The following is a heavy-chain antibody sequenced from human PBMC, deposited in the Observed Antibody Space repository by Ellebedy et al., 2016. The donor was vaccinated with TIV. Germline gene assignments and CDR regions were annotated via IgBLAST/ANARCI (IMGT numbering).Heavy chain of an antibody. CDR3: AVGRPNYGDFPS. CDR2: IYAGGTT. J-gene: IGHJ5*02. CDR1: EFTVSSNY. V-gene: IGHV3-53*01. D-gene: IGHD4-17*01. Sequence: GESLKISXAVSEFTVSSNYMSWVRQAPGRGLEWVSVIYAGGTTDYVASVKGRFSISRDTSKNTLFLQMNSLRADDTAIYYCAVGRPNYGDFPSWGQGTLVTVSS.